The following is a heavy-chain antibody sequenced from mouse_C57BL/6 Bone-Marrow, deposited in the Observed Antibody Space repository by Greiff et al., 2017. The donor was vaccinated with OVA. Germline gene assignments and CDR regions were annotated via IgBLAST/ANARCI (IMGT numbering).Heavy chain of an antibody. CDR3: ARSRDGYYFYYAMDY. D-gene: IGHD2-3*01. J-gene: IGHJ4*01. Sequence: VQLQQSGPVLVKPGASVKMSCKASGYTFTDYYMNWVKQSHGKSLEWIGVINPYNGGTSYNQKFKGKATLTVDKSSSTAYMELNSLTSEDSAVYYCARSRDGYYFYYAMDYWGQGTSVTVSS. V-gene: IGHV1-19*01. CDR2: INPYNGGT. CDR1: GYTFTDYY.